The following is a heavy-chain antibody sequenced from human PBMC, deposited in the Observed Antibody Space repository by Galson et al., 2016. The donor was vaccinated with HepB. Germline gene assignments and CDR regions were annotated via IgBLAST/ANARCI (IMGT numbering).Heavy chain of an antibody. CDR1: GGTFSSYG. CDR3: ARDDDFWRFDP. D-gene: IGHD3-3*01. J-gene: IGHJ5*02. V-gene: IGHV1-69*01. Sequence: CKASGGTFSSYGISWVRQAPGQGLEWMGGIIPIFGTANYAQKFQGRVTITADESTSTAYMELSSLGSEDTAVYYCARDDDFWRFDPWGQGTLVTVSS. CDR2: IIPIFGTA.